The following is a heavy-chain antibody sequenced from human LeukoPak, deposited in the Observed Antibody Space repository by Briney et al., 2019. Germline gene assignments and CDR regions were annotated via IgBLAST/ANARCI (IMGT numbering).Heavy chain of an antibody. J-gene: IGHJ3*02. D-gene: IGHD2-2*01. CDR2: IYSGGST. CDR3: AKPRGYCSSTSCLEDAFDI. V-gene: IGHV3-53*01. Sequence: PGGSLRLSCAASGFTVSSNYMSWVRQAPGKGLEWVSVIYSGGSTYYADSVKGRFTISRDNSKNTLYLQMNSLRAEDTAVYYCAKPRGYCSSTSCLEDAFDIWGQGTMVTVSS. CDR1: GFTVSSNY.